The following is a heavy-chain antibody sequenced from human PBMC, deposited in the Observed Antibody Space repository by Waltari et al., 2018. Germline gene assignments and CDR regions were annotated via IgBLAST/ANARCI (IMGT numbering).Heavy chain of an antibody. CDR1: GYSFPSYW. CDR3: ARQSGSYYHFYYYGMDV. V-gene: IGHV5-51*01. CDR2: INPGDSDT. D-gene: IGHD1-26*01. Sequence: EVQLVPSGAEVNIPGESLKISCKGSGYSFPSYWIGRVRQLPGKGLEWMGIINPGDSDTRYSPSFQGQVTISADKSISTAYLQWSSLKASDTAMYYCARQSGSYYHFYYYGMDVWGQGTTVTVSS. J-gene: IGHJ6*02.